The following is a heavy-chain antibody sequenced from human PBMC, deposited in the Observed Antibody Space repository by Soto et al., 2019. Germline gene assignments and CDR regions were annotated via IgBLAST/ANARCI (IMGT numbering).Heavy chain of an antibody. CDR1: GGSISSSSYY. D-gene: IGHD2-15*01. CDR3: ASEGCSGGSCYPDAFDI. Sequence: SETLSLTCTVSGGSISSSSYYWGWIRQPPGKGLEGIGSIYYSGSTYYNPSLKSRVTISVDTSKNQFSLKLSSVTAADTAVYYCASEGCSGGSCYPDAFDIWGQGTMVTVSS. J-gene: IGHJ3*02. CDR2: IYYSGST. V-gene: IGHV4-39*01.